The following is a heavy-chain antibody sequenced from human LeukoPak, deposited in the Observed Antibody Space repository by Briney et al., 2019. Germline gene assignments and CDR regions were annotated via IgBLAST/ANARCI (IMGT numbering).Heavy chain of an antibody. J-gene: IGHJ4*02. Sequence: ASVKVSCKASGYTFTSYYMHWVRQAPGQGLEWMGIINPSGGSTSYAQKFQGRVTMTRDTSISTAYMELSRLRSDDTAVYYCARGRWLQPLDYWGQGTLVTVSS. CDR2: INPSGGST. CDR1: GYTFTSYY. V-gene: IGHV1-46*01. D-gene: IGHD5-24*01. CDR3: ARGRWLQPLDY.